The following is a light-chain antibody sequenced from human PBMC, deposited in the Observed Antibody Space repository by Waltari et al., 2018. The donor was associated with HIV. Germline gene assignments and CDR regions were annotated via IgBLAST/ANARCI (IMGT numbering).Light chain of an antibody. CDR3: SSFTSSDTPVV. Sequence: QSALTQPASVSGSPGQSITISCSGTSSDVGIYNSVSWYQQHPGKAPKLMIYDVSKRPSGVSNRFSGSKSGNTASLTISGLQAEDEADYYCSSFTSSDTPVVFGGGTKLTVL. J-gene: IGLJ2*01. CDR1: SSDVGIYNS. CDR2: DVS. V-gene: IGLV2-14*01.